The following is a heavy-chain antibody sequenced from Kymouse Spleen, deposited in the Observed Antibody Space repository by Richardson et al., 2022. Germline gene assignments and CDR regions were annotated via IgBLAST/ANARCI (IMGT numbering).Heavy chain of an antibody. J-gene: IGHJ6*02. Sequence: QVQLQESGPGLVKPSETLSLTCTVSGGSVSSGSYYWSWIRQPPGKGLEWIGYIYYSGSTNYNPSLKSRVTISVDTSKNQFSLKLSSVTAADTAVYYCARDQYYDILTGPYYYYGMDVWGQGTTVTVSS. V-gene: IGHV4-61*01. D-gene: IGHD3-9*01. CDR1: GGSVSSGSYY. CDR2: IYYSGST. CDR3: ARDQYYDILTGPYYYYGMDV.